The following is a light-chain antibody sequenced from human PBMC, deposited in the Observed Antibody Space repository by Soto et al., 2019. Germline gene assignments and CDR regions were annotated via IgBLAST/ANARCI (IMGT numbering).Light chain of an antibody. CDR1: QSVSSY. J-gene: IGKJ1*01. CDR2: DAY. Sequence: EIVLTQSPATLSLSPGERATLSCRASQSVSSYLAWYQQKPGQAPRLLIYDAYNRATGIPARFSGSGSGTDFPLTISILEPEDFAVYYCQQRSNWPPTWTFGQGTKVEIK. CDR3: QQRSNWPPTWT. V-gene: IGKV3-11*01.